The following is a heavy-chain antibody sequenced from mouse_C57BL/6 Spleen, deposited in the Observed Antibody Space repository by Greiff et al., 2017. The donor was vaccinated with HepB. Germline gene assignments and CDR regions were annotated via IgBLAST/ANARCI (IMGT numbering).Heavy chain of an antibody. CDR1: GFTFSDYG. V-gene: IGHV5-17*01. CDR2: ISSGSSTI. CDR3: ATTVVATRYFDY. J-gene: IGHJ2*01. D-gene: IGHD1-1*01. Sequence: DVQLVESGGGLVKPGGSLKLSCAASGFTFSDYGMHWVRQAPEKGLEWVAYISSGSSTIYYADTVKGRFTISRDNAKNTLFLQMTSLRSEDTAMYYCATTVVATRYFDYWGQGTTLTVSS.